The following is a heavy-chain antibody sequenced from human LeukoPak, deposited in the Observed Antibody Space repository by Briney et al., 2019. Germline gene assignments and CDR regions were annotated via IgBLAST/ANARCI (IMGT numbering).Heavy chain of an antibody. CDR2: IKSKTDGGTT. Sequence: PGGSLRLSCAASGFTFSNAWMSWVRQAPGKGLEWVGRIKSKTDGGTTDYAAPEKGRFTISRDDSKNTLYLQMNSLKTEDTAVYYCTTAPSGSIVVVPAAINYYGMDVWGQGTTVTVSS. J-gene: IGHJ6*02. V-gene: IGHV3-15*01. D-gene: IGHD2-2*01. CDR1: GFTFSNAW. CDR3: TTAPSGSIVVVPAAINYYGMDV.